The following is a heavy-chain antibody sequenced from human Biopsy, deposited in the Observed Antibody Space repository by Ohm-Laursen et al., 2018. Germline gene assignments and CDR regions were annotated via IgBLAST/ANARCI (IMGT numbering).Heavy chain of an antibody. V-gene: IGHV4-59*01. Sequence: PSQTLSLTCTVSGDSISSYFWSWIRQPPGKGLEWIGYIYYSGSTNYNPSLRSRVTISVNRSKNQFSLELSPVTAADTAVYYCARVGAGAPSIDYFDYWGQGALVTVSS. J-gene: IGHJ4*02. CDR2: IYYSGST. D-gene: IGHD1-26*01. CDR3: ARVGAGAPSIDYFDY. CDR1: GDSISSYF.